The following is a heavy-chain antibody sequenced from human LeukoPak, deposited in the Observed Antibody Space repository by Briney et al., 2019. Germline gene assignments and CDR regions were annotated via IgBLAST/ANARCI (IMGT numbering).Heavy chain of an antibody. Sequence: VSVKVSCKASGYTFTGYYMHWVRQAPGQGLEWMGRINPNSGGTNYAQKFQGRVTMTRDTSISTAYMELSRLRSDDTAVYYCARDSYGSGSMDVWGQGTTVTVSS. CDR1: GYTFTGYY. CDR3: ARDSYGSGSMDV. CDR2: INPNSGGT. D-gene: IGHD3-10*01. V-gene: IGHV1-2*06. J-gene: IGHJ6*02.